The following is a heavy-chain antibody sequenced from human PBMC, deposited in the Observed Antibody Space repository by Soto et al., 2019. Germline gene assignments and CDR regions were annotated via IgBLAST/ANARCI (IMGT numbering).Heavy chain of an antibody. CDR3: ARDQKVAGRGAFDI. V-gene: IGHV4-4*02. D-gene: IGHD6-19*01. Sequence: QVQLQESGPGLVKPSGTLSLTCAVSSDSISSSNWWSWVRQPPGKGLEWIGEIYHSGSTNYNPSLKSRVTVSVDKSKNQYSLKLSSVTAADTAVYYCARDQKVAGRGAFDIWGQGTMVTVSS. CDR2: IYHSGST. J-gene: IGHJ3*02. CDR1: SDSISSSNW.